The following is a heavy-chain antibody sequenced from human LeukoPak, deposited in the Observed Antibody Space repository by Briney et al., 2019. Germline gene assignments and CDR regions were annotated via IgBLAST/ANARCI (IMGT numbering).Heavy chain of an antibody. D-gene: IGHD2-15*01. CDR2: INHSGST. CDR3: AREDLGYCSGGSCYALDY. V-gene: IGHV4-34*01. CDR1: GGTFSGYY. J-gene: IGHJ4*02. Sequence: SETPSLTCAVYGGTFSGYYWRWIRQPPGKGLEWIGEINHSGSTNYNPSLKSRVTTSVDTSKNQFSLKLSSVTAADTAVYYCAREDLGYCSGGSCYALDYWGKGTLVTVSS.